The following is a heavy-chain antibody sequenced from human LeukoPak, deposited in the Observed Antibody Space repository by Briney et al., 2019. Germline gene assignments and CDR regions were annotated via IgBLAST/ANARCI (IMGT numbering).Heavy chain of an antibody. CDR2: IYYTGTT. CDR3: ARDYDNSGLRHFDL. V-gene: IGHV4-59*01. D-gene: IGHD3-22*01. CDR1: GASISDYY. J-gene: IGHJ2*01. Sequence: SETLTFTCTVSGASISDYYWSWIRQPPGKGLEWIGYIYYTGTTKYNPSLTSRVTISVDTSKSQFSVKLSSVTAADTAVYYCARDYDNSGLRHFDLWGRGALGTASS.